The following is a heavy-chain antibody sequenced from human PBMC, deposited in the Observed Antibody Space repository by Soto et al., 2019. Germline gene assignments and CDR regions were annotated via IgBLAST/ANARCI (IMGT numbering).Heavy chain of an antibody. V-gene: IGHV1-2*02. Sequence: ASVKVSCKASGYTFSDYYIHWVRQAPGQGLEWMGWINPNTNTDVINYAERFQGRVTMTSDTSVTTAYMELSGLKSDDTAVYYCARGPRKQLWVGYFDYWGQGTLVTVSS. CDR2: INPNTNTDVI. J-gene: IGHJ4*02. D-gene: IGHD5-18*01. CDR3: ARGPRKQLWVGYFDY. CDR1: GYTFSDYY.